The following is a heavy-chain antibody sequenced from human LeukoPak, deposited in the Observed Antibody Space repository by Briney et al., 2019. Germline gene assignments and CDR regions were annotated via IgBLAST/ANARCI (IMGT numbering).Heavy chain of an antibody. V-gene: IGHV3-7*01. CDR3: ARDSAKGGSAGVIGASDH. CDR1: GFTFSSYW. CDR2: IKEDGSER. Sequence: GGSLRLSCAASGFTFSSYWMSWVRQAPGKGLEWVANIKEDGSERHYVDSIKGRFTISRDNAKNSLFLQMSNLRDEDTAVYFCARDSAKGGSAGVIGASDHWGQGTLVTVSS. J-gene: IGHJ4*02. D-gene: IGHD1-26*01.